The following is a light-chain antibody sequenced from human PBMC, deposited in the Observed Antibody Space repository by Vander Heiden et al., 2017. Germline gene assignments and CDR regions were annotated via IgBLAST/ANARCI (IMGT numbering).Light chain of an antibody. CDR3: TSYAGSNNLI. CDR1: SSDVGGYSY. V-gene: IGLV2-8*01. Sequence: QSALTHPPSASGSPGQSVPIPCTGTSSDVGGYSYVSWYQHHPGKAPNLLIYEVSERPSGVPDRFSGSKSGNTASLTVSGLQAEDEADYYCTSYAGSNNLIFGGGTKLTVL. J-gene: IGLJ2*01. CDR2: EVS.